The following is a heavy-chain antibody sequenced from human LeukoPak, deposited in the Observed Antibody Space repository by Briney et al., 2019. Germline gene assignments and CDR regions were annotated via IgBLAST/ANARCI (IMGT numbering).Heavy chain of an antibody. CDR3: AGQLGATIKSGQFDY. Sequence: ASVKVSCKASGYTFTGYYMHWVRQAPGQGLEWMGWINPNSGGTNYAQKFQGRVTMTRDTSISTAYMELSRLRSDDTAVYYCAGQLGATIKSGQFDYWGQGTLVTVSS. J-gene: IGHJ4*02. V-gene: IGHV1-2*02. D-gene: IGHD1-26*01. CDR2: INPNSGGT. CDR1: GYTFTGYY.